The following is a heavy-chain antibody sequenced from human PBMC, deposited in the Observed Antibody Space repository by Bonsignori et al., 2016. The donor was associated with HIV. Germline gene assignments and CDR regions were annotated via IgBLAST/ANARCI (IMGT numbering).Heavy chain of an antibody. J-gene: IGHJ2*01. CDR3: ARGPGGSYLVWYFDL. D-gene: IGHD1-26*01. Sequence: WVRQAPGQGLEWMGGIIPLFGTANSAQKFQGRVTITADESTSTAYMELSSLRSEDTAVYYCARGPGGSYLVWYFDLWGRGTLVTVSS. CDR2: IIPLFGTA. V-gene: IGHV1-69*01.